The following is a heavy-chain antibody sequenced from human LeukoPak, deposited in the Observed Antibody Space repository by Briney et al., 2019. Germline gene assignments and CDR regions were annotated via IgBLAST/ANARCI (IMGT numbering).Heavy chain of an antibody. V-gene: IGHV3-30*02. J-gene: IGHJ4*02. D-gene: IGHD1-26*01. CDR1: GFTFSSYG. CDR2: IRYDGSNK. Sequence: PGGSLRLSCAASGFTFSSYGMHWVRLAPGKGLEWVAFIRYDGSNKYYADSVKGRFTISRDNFKNMLYLQMNSLRAEDPAEYYCAKEGTVGVVFDYWGQGTLVTVSS. CDR3: AKEGTVGVVFDY.